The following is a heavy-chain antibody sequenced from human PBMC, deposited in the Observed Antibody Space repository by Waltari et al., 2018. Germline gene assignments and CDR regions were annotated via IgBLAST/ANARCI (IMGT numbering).Heavy chain of an antibody. CDR3: AKEGGIVGTGDH. CDR2: NSPDGYRT. CDR1: GFSFSTYA. J-gene: IGHJ4*02. Sequence: EVQLLESGGGFIQPGGSLRLSCAVSGFSFSTYAMYWVRQAPGKGLEWVSANSPDGYRTYYADSVKGRFTISRDNSRNTLYLQMNGLRGEDMAVYHCAKEGGIVGTGDHCGQGTLVTVSS. V-gene: IGHV3-23*01. D-gene: IGHD1-26*01.